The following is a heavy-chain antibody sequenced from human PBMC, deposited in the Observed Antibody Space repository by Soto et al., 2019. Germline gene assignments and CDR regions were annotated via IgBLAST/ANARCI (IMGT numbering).Heavy chain of an antibody. Sequence: EVQLVESGGGLVKPGGSLRLSCAASGFTFTNAWINWVRQAPGKGLEWVGRIKSKTDGVTTDYAEPVKGRFDISRDDSNNMVYLQMNSLKIEDTAIYYCTTDSYSTIIIVRFDYWGHGTLVTVSP. CDR3: TTDSYSTIIIVRFDY. D-gene: IGHD2-8*01. CDR2: IKSKTDGVTT. J-gene: IGHJ4*01. CDR1: GFTFTNAW. V-gene: IGHV3-15*07.